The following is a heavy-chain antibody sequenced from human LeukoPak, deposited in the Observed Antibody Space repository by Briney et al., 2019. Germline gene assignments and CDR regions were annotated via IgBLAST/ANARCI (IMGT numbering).Heavy chain of an antibody. J-gene: IGHJ4*02. Sequence: SETLSLTCTVSGGSISSYYWSWIRQPAGKGLEWIGRIYTSGSTNYNPSLKSRVTMSVDTSNNQFSLKLSSVTAADTAVYYCAREEGREEYSSGWYIDYWGQGTLVTVS. V-gene: IGHV4-4*07. CDR1: GGSISSYY. CDR2: IYTSGST. D-gene: IGHD6-19*01. CDR3: AREEGREEYSSGWYIDY.